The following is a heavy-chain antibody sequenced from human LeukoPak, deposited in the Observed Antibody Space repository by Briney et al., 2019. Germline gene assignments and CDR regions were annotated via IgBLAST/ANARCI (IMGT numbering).Heavy chain of an antibody. D-gene: IGHD3-22*01. J-gene: IGHJ4*02. CDR2: ISSSSSYI. V-gene: IGHV3-21*04. CDR1: GFTFSSYS. CDR3: ASTGGHSSGYYYPGY. Sequence: MSGVSLRLSCAASGFTFSSYSMNWVRQAPGKGLEWVSSISSSSSYIYYADSVKGRFTISRDNSKNTLYLQMNSLRAEDTAVYYCASTGGHSSGYYYPGYWGQGTLVTVSS.